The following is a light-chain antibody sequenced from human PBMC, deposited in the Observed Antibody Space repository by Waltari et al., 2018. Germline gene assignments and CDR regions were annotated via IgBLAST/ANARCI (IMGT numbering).Light chain of an antibody. CDR2: QDL. V-gene: IGLV3-1*01. CDR1: QLTNKY. Sequence: SYDLTQPPSVSVSPGQTASITSSGHQLTNKYVCWYQHKPGQSPLLVICQDLSRPSGYPERCSGSNCGNTAALTISGSQAMDEAGYCCQEWDSATLVFGGGTKLTVL. J-gene: IGLJ2*01. CDR3: QEWDSATLV.